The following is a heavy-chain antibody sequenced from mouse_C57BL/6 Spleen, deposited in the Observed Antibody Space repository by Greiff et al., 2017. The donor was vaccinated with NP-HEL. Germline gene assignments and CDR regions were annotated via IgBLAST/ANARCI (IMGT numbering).Heavy chain of an antibody. CDR1: GYTFTSYW. CDR3: ALDSSGYDYAMDY. J-gene: IGHJ4*01. D-gene: IGHD3-2*02. CDR2: IYPGSGST. V-gene: IGHV1-55*01. Sequence: VQLQQSGAELVKPGASVKMSCKASGYTFTSYWITWVKQRPGQGLEWIGDIYPGSGSTNYNEKFKSKATLTVDTSSSTAYMQLSSLTSEDSAVYYCALDSSGYDYAMDYWGQGTSVTVSS.